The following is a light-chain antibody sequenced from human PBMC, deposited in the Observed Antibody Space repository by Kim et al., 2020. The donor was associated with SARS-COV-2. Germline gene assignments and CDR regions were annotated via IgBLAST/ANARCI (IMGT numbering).Light chain of an antibody. CDR1: QDIRSD. Sequence: ASVGDSVIITCRASQDIRSDLGWFQQKPGKPPKLLIFAASTLHTGVPSRFTGSGSGTDFTLSISSLQSEDFATYFCLQAHTFPRTFGQGTKVDIK. V-gene: IGKV1-6*01. CDR2: AAS. CDR3: LQAHTFPRT. J-gene: IGKJ1*01.